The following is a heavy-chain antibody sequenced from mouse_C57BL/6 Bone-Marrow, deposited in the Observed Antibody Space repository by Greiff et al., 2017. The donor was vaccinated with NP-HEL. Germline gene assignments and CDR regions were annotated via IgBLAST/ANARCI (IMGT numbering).Heavy chain of an antibody. CDR3: TRPPYDYDSYYYAMDY. J-gene: IGHJ4*01. V-gene: IGHV1-15*01. Sequence: VKLMESGAELVRPGASVTLSCKASGYTFTDYEMHWVKQTPVHGLEWIGAIDPETGGTAYNQKFKGKAILTADKSSSTAYMELRSLTSEDSAVYYCTRPPYDYDSYYYAMDYWGQGTSVTVSS. CDR1: GYTFTDYE. D-gene: IGHD2-4*01. CDR2: IDPETGGT.